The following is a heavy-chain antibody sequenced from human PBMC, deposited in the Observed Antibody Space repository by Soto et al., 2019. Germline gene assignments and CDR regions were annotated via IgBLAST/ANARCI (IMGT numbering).Heavy chain of an antibody. CDR3: ARHLYCSGGSCWYWIFTGYYYYMDV. CDR1: GGSISSSSYY. V-gene: IGHV4-39*01. Sequence: KPSETLSLTCTVSGGSISSSSYYWGWIRQPPGKGLEWIGSIYYSGSTYYNPSLKSRVTISVDTSKNQFSLKLSSVTAADTAVYYCARHLYCSGGSCWYWIFTGYYYYMDVWGKGTTVTVSS. CDR2: IYYSGST. D-gene: IGHD2-15*01. J-gene: IGHJ6*03.